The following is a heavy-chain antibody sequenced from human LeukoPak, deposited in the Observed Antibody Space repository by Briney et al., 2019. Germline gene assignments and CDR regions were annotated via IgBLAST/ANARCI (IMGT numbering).Heavy chain of an antibody. CDR3: AKDGLYYDGSEHVYYFDS. CDR2: IIYSGGAT. V-gene: IGHV3-23*01. D-gene: IGHD3-22*01. J-gene: IGHJ4*02. Sequence: GGSLRLSCAASGFTFSRSAMTWVRQGPGTGLEFVASIIYSGGATYYADSVKGRFTISRDNSKNTLYLQMNSLRAEDTALYYCAKDGLYYDGSEHVYYFDSWGQGTLLTVSS. CDR1: GFTFSRSA.